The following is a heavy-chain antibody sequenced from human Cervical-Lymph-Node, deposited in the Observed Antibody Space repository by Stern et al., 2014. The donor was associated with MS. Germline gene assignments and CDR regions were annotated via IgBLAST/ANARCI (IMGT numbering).Heavy chain of an antibody. J-gene: IGHJ4*02. CDR3: VKRGITEVRGVRLGDY. Sequence: VQLVESGGGVVQPGRSLRLTCTVSGFTFSSYGMHWVRQAPGKGLEWVSVISYDGSDTYYAESVKGRFTISRDNPKNTLYLEMRRLRREDTAVYYCVKRGITEVRGVRLGDYWGPGTLVIVSS. CDR2: ISYDGSDT. D-gene: IGHD3-10*01. V-gene: IGHV3-30*18. CDR1: GFTFSSYG.